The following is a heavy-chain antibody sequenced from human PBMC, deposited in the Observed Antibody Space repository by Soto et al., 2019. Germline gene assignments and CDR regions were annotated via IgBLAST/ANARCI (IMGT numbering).Heavy chain of an antibody. CDR1: GDYITSHY. CDR3: ARPKGIAPAVWYFDL. J-gene: IGHJ2*01. CDR2: VYHSGKT. D-gene: IGHD6-13*01. V-gene: IGHV4-59*08. Sequence: QVQLQESGPGLVKPSETLSLTCTVSGDYITSHYWSWIRQPPGKGLEWIGYVYHSGKTDSNPSLKCRVTISIDTSKNQISLSLTSVTAADTAVYYCARPKGIAPAVWYFDLWGRGTRVTVSS.